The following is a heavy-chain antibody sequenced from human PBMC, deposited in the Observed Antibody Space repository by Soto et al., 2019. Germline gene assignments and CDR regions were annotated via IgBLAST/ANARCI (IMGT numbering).Heavy chain of an antibody. CDR3: ARDPHEFWTSYWFDP. V-gene: IGHV1-18*01. Sequence: GASGEGPCKTSGYTFNTYGINWVRQAPGQGLELMGWISAYDGKTTYAEKFQCRVTLTTDTSTSTAYMELRSLRSDDTAIYYCARDPHEFWTSYWFDPWGQGTPVTVSS. J-gene: IGHJ5*02. CDR2: ISAYDGKT. CDR1: GYTFNTYG. D-gene: IGHD3-3*01.